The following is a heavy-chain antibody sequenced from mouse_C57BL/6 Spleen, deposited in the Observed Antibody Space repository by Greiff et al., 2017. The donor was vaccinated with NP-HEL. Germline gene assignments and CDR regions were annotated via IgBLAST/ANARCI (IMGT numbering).Heavy chain of an antibody. D-gene: IGHD1-1*01. CDR1: GFTFSSYG. CDR2: ISSGGSYT. CDR3: ARHGTTVVAEGYCDV. V-gene: IGHV5-6*01. Sequence: EVQLVESGGDLVKPGGSLKLSCAASGFTFSSYGMSWVRQTPDKRLEWVATISSGGSYTYYPDSVKGRFTISRDNAKNTLYLQMSSLKSEDTAMYYCARHGTTVVAEGYCDVWGTGTTVTVSS. J-gene: IGHJ1*03.